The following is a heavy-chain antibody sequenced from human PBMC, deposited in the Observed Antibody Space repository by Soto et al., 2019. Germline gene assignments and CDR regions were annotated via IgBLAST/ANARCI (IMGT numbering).Heavy chain of an antibody. CDR3: ARDYYDSSGYYYVDY. CDR1: GGTFSSYA. D-gene: IGHD3-22*01. J-gene: IGHJ4*02. V-gene: IGHV1-69*04. Sequence: SVKVSCKASGGTFSSYAISWVRQAPGQGLEWMGRIIPILGIANYAQKFQGRVTITADKSTSTAYMELSSLRSEDTAVYYCARDYYDSSGYYYVDYWGQGTLVTVSS. CDR2: IIPILGIA.